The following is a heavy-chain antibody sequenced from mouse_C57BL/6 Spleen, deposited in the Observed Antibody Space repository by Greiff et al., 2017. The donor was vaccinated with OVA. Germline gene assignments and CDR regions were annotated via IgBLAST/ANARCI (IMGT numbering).Heavy chain of an antibody. CDR2: IYPGDGDT. CDR3: ARVCGSGYLGY. CDR1: GYAFSSYW. Sequence: QVQLQQSGAELVKPGASVKISCKASGYAFSSYWMNWVKQRPGKGLEWIGQIYPGDGDTNYNGKFKGKATLTADKSSSTDYRQLSSMTSEDSAVYFCARVCGSGYLGYWGQGTTLTVSS. V-gene: IGHV1-80*01. D-gene: IGHD3-2*02. J-gene: IGHJ2*01.